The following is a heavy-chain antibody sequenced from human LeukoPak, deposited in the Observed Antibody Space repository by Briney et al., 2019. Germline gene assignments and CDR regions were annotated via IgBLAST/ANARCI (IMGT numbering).Heavy chain of an antibody. CDR2: VYHTGTT. CDR3: ASAHYEATGLGYYFKF. D-gene: IGHD2-8*02. V-gene: IGHV4-38-2*02. Sequence: SETLSLTCNVSGYSISSGYSWGWIRQSPGKGLAWIGTVYHTGTTYYSPSLKSRLAISLDTSTNRSSLKLTSVTATDTAVYYCASAHYEATGLGYYFKFWGQGTLVSVSS. J-gene: IGHJ4*02. CDR1: GYSISSGYS.